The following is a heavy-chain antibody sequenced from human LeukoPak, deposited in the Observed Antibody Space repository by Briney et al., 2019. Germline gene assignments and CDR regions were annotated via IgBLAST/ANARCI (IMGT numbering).Heavy chain of an antibody. Sequence: GGSLRLSCAAAGFTFDDYAMHWVRQAPGKGLEWVSAISWNSGSIDYADSVKGRFTISRDNAKKFLFLQMNSLRVEDMALYYCAKDGGPYGGIRGYFDYWGQGTLVNASS. CDR1: GFTFDDYA. CDR3: AKDGGPYGGIRGYFDY. D-gene: IGHD4-17*01. CDR2: ISWNSGSI. J-gene: IGHJ4*02. V-gene: IGHV3-9*03.